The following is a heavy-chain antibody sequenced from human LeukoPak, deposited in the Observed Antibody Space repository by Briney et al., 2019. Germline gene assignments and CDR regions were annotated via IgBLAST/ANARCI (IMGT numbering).Heavy chain of an antibody. CDR1: GFTFSSYG. J-gene: IGHJ6*02. Sequence: GGSLRLSCAASGFTFSSYGMHWVRQAPGKGREWVAVIWYDGSNKYYADSVKGRFTISRDNSKNTLYLQMNSLRAEDTAVYYCARDKLIYGDRSRGAGMLGYYGMDVWGQGTTVTVSS. V-gene: IGHV3-33*01. D-gene: IGHD4-17*01. CDR3: ARDKLIYGDRSRGAGMLGYYGMDV. CDR2: IWYDGSNK.